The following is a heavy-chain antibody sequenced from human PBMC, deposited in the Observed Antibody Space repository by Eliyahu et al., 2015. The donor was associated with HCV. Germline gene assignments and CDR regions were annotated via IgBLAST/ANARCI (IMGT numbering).Heavy chain of an antibody. CDR3: ARGWMRCGGACYSGPDY. CDR1: GLAVNRNY. Sequence: EVQLVESGGGLVQPGGSLRLSCAPSGLAVNRNYMIWVRQAPGRGLEWVSALYPAGTTYYADSVKGRFTISRDDSRNTLYLQVDSLRAEDTAVYYCARGWMRCGGACYSGPDYWGQGTLVTVSS. V-gene: IGHV3-53*01. J-gene: IGHJ4*02. CDR2: LYPAGTT. D-gene: IGHD2-21*02.